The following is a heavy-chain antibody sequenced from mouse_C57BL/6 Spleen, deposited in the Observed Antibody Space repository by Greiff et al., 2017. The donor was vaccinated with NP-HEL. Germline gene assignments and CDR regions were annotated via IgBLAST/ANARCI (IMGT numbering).Heavy chain of an antibody. CDR2: IDPETGGT. CDR3: TRKDRTYFDY. CDR1: GYTFTDYE. Sequence: VQLQQSGAELVRPGASVTLSCKASGYTFTDYEMHWVKQTPVHGLEWIGAIDPETGGTAYNQKFKGKAILTADKSSSTAYMELRSLTVEDSALYYCTRKDRTYFDYWGQGTTLTVSS. J-gene: IGHJ2*01. V-gene: IGHV1-15*01.